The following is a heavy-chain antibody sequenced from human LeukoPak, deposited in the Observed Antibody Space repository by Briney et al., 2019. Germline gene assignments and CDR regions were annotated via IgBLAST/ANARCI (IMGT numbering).Heavy chain of an antibody. V-gene: IGHV4-30-4*01. Sequence: PSETLSLTCTVSGGSISSGDYYWSWIRQPPGKGLEWIAYMYYSGSTYYNPSLKSRVTMSADTSKNQLSLKLSSVTAADTAVYYCARPYYFDSRIDPWGQGILVTVSS. CDR1: GGSISSGDYY. D-gene: IGHD3-22*01. J-gene: IGHJ5*02. CDR3: ARPYYFDSRIDP. CDR2: MYYSGST.